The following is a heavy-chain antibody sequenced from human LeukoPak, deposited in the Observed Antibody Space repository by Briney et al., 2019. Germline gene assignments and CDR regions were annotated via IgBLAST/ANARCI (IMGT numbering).Heavy chain of an antibody. Sequence: PGGSLRLSCAASGFTVSSNYMNWVRQAPGKGLEWVSSITSTSNYMYHADSVKGRFTISRDNAKSSVYLQMNSLRAEDTAVYYCARAFYYDSSGPDSDYWGQGTLVTVSS. D-gene: IGHD3-22*01. J-gene: IGHJ4*02. CDR2: ITSTSNYM. CDR3: ARAFYYDSSGPDSDY. V-gene: IGHV3-21*01. CDR1: GFTVSSNY.